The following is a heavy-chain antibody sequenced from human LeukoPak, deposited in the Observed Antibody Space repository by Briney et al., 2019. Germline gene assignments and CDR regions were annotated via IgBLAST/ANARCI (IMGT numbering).Heavy chain of an antibody. CDR1: GYTFSDYG. Sequence: ASLKVSCKTSGYTFSDYGISWVRQAPGQGLEWVGWITGNNGNTNYAPSLQGRVTMTTDTSTNTAYMELTSLKSDDTAVYYCARDQRDRGSYRFEYWGQGTLVTVSS. CDR3: ARDQRDRGSYRFEY. V-gene: IGHV1-18*01. D-gene: IGHD1-26*01. CDR2: ITGNNGNT. J-gene: IGHJ4*02.